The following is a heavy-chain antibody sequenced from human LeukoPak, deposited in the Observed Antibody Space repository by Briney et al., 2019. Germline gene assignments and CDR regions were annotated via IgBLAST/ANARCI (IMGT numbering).Heavy chain of an antibody. J-gene: IGHJ3*02. D-gene: IGHD1-20*01. CDR2: ISYDGSNK. V-gene: IGHV3-30*03. CDR3: ARGWITGTPDAFDI. Sequence: GGSLRLSCAASGFTFSSYGMHWVRQAPGKGLEWVAVISYDGSNKYYADSVKGRFTISRDNSKNTLYLQMNSLRAEDTAVYYCARGWITGTPDAFDIWGQGTMVTVSS. CDR1: GFTFSSYG.